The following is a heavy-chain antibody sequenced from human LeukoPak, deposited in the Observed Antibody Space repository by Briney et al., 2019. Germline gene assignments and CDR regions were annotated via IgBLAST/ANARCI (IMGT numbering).Heavy chain of an antibody. V-gene: IGHV3-23*01. CDR2: ISGSGDNT. Sequence: PGGSLRLSCAASGFTFSSYAMDWVRQAPGKGLEWVSYISGSGDNTYYADSVKGRFTISRDNSKNTLSLQMNSLGAEDTAVYYCAKRVTGTTRYFDSWSQGTLVTVSS. CDR1: GFTFSSYA. J-gene: IGHJ4*02. D-gene: IGHD1-20*01. CDR3: AKRVTGTTRYFDS.